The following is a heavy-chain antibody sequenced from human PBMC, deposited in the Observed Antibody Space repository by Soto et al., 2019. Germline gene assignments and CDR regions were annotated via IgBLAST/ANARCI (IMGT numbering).Heavy chain of an antibody. D-gene: IGHD5-12*01. CDR3: AVGGDVVGTIGHFY. CDR2: ITDGGGLT. V-gene: IGHV3-23*01. CDR1: GFTFSSSA. J-gene: IGHJ4*02. Sequence: EVQLLESGGGLVQPGGSLRLSCATSGFTFSSSAMTWVRQAPGKGLEWVSSITDGGGLTYYADSVKGRCTISRDNSKKTLILQTNSLRTDDTAVYYCAVGGDVVGTIGHFYWGQGTLVTVSS.